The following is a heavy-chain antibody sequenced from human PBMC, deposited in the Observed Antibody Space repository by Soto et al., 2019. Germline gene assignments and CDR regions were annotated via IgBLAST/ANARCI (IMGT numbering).Heavy chain of an antibody. Sequence: GASVKVSCKASGGTFSSYAISWVRQAPGQGLEWMGGIIPIFGTANYAQKFQGRVTITADESTSTAYMELSSLRSEDTAVYYCARVDSRYSSSWYPYYGMDVWGQGTTVTVSS. CDR2: IIPIFGTA. J-gene: IGHJ6*02. D-gene: IGHD6-13*01. CDR1: GGTFSSYA. CDR3: ARVDSRYSSSWYPYYGMDV. V-gene: IGHV1-69*13.